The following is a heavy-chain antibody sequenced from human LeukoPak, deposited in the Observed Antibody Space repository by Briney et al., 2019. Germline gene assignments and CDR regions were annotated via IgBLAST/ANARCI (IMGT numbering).Heavy chain of an antibody. V-gene: IGHV3-23*01. D-gene: IGHD2-2*01. Sequence: GGSLRLSCAASGSTFSSYAMSWVRQAPGKGLEWVSAISGSGGSTYYADSVKGRFTISRDNSKNTLYLQMNTLRAEDTAVYYCAKDQGVVPAASDYWGQGTLVTVSS. J-gene: IGHJ4*02. CDR1: GSTFSSYA. CDR2: ISGSGGST. CDR3: AKDQGVVPAASDY.